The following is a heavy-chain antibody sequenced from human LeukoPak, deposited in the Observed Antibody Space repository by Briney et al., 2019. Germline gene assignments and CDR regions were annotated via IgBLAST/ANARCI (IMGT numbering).Heavy chain of an antibody. CDR3: ARNFYYYDSSGYYGPRFDY. Sequence: SETLSLTCAVYGGSFSGYYWSWIRQPPGKGLEWIGEINHSGSTNYNPSLKSRVTMSVDTSKNQFSLKLSSVTAADTAVYYCARNFYYYDSSGYYGPRFDYWGQGTLVTVSS. J-gene: IGHJ4*02. D-gene: IGHD3-22*01. CDR2: INHSGST. V-gene: IGHV4-34*01. CDR1: GGSFSGYY.